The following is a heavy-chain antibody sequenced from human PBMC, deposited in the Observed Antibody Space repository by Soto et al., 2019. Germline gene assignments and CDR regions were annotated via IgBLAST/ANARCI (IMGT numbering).Heavy chain of an antibody. CDR2: ISAYNGNT. CDR3: ARVSSATMIVVVITPHDAFDI. Sequence: SVKVASKASGSTFTSSGISYGRQAPLHVLELMASISAYNGNTNYAQKLQGRVTMTTDTSTSTAYMELRSRRSDDTAVYYCARVSSATMIVVVITPHDAFDIWGQGTMVTVSS. D-gene: IGHD3-22*01. J-gene: IGHJ3*02. CDR1: GSTFTSSG. V-gene: IGHV1-18*04.